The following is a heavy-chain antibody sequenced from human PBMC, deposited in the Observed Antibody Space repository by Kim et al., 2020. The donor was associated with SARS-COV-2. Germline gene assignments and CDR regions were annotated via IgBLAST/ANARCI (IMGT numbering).Heavy chain of an antibody. CDR3: ARGPLRPGPANAFDI. J-gene: IGHJ3*02. D-gene: IGHD4-17*01. Sequence: SETLSLTCAVYGGSFSGYYWSWIRQPPGKGLEWIGEINHSGSTNYNPSLKSRVTISVDTSKNQFSLKLSSVTAADTAVYYCARGPLRPGPANAFDIWGQGTMVTVSS. CDR2: INHSGST. V-gene: IGHV4-34*01. CDR1: GGSFSGYY.